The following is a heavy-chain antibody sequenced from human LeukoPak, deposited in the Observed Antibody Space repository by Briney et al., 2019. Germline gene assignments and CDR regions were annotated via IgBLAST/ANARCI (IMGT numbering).Heavy chain of an antibody. CDR2: IYYSGST. D-gene: IGHD3-16*01. Sequence: SETLSLTCAVSGYSISSGYYWSWIRRPPGKGLEWIGYIYYSGSTNYNPSLKSRVTISVDTSKNQFSLKLSSVTAADTAVYYCARESVKSLGLFDPWGQGTLVTVSS. CDR1: GYSISSGYY. V-gene: IGHV4-61*01. J-gene: IGHJ5*02. CDR3: ARESVKSLGLFDP.